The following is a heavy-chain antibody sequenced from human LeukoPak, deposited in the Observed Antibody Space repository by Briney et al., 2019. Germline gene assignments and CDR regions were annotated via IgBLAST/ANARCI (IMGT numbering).Heavy chain of an antibody. CDR1: GYTFTSYG. Sequence: GASVKVSCKASGYTFTSYGIRWVRQAPGQGLEWMGWISAYNGNTNYAQKLQGRVTMTTDTSTSTAYMDLRSLRSDAAAVSYCATARNYYDSSGYSHYYFDYWGQGTLVTVSS. D-gene: IGHD3-22*01. V-gene: IGHV1-18*01. J-gene: IGHJ4*02. CDR2: ISAYNGNT. CDR3: ATARNYYDSSGYSHYYFDY.